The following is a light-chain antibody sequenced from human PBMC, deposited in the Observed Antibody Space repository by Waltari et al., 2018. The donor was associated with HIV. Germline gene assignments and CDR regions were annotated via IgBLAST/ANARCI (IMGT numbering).Light chain of an antibody. CDR3: QQYYNTPYT. J-gene: IGKJ2*01. CDR2: WAS. Sequence: DIVMTQSPDSLTVSLGERATINCKSSQSVLYSSSNKNSFAWYQQKPGQPPKLLIYWASTREPGVPDRFSGSGSGTVFTLTISSLQAEDVAVYYCQQYYNTPYTFGQGTKLEIK. CDR1: QSVLYSSSNKNS. V-gene: IGKV4-1*01.